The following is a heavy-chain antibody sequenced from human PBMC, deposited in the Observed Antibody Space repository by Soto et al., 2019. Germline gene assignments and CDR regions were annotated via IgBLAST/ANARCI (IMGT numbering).Heavy chain of an antibody. CDR1: GFTFSSYS. Sequence: PGGSLRLSCAASGFTFSSYSMNWVRQAPGKGLEWVSSISSSSSYIYYADSVKGRFTISRDNAKNSLYLQMNSLRAEDTAVYYCATELGWLRPKYYFDYGGQGTLVTVSS. V-gene: IGHV3-21*01. J-gene: IGHJ4*02. CDR3: ATELGWLRPKYYFDY. CDR2: ISSSSSYI. D-gene: IGHD5-12*01.